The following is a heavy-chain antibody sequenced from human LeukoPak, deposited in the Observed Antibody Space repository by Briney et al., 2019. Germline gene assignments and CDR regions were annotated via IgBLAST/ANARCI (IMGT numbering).Heavy chain of an antibody. D-gene: IGHD5-12*01. CDR3: ARRTTYIGWLPSESPSCFDY. V-gene: IGHV4-61*02. J-gene: IGHJ4*02. Sequence: RTSETLSLTCTVSGGSISSGSYYWSWIRQPAGKGLEWIGRIYTSGSTNYNPSLKSRVTISVDTSKNQFSLKLSSVTAADTAVYYCARRTTYIGWLPSESPSCFDYWGQGTLVTVSS. CDR1: GGSISSGSYY. CDR2: IYTSGST.